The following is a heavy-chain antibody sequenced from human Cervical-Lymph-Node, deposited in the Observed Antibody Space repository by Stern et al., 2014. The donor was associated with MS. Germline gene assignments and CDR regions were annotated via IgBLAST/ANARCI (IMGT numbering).Heavy chain of an antibody. V-gene: IGHV1-46*01. CDR2: INPSGGST. CDR3: ASSGSQGDAFDI. J-gene: IGHJ3*02. Sequence: QVQLVQSGAEVKKPGASGKVSCKASGYTFTSYYMHWVRQAPGQGLEWMGIINPSGGSTSYAQKFQGRVTMTRDTSTSTVYMELSSLRSEDTAVYYCASSGSQGDAFDIWGQGTMVTVSS. D-gene: IGHD1-26*01. CDR1: GYTFTSYY.